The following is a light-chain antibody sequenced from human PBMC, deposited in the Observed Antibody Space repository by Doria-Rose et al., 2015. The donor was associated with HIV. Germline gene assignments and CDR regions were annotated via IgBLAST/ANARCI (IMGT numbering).Light chain of an antibody. Sequence: TQSPGTLSLTPGERATLSCRASQSFSSTYLAWYQQKPGQAPSLLIYDGSTRATGIPDRFSASGSGTDFTLTINRLEPEDFALYYCHQYGTSWTFGQGAKVEI. CDR2: DGS. J-gene: IGKJ1*01. V-gene: IGKV3-20*01. CDR3: HQYGTSWT. CDR1: QSFSSTY.